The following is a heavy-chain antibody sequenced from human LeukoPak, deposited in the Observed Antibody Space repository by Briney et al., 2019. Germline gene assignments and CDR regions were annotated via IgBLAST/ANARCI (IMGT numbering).Heavy chain of an antibody. Sequence: TGGSLRLSCAASGLTFSSYSMNWVRQAPGKGLEWVSSISSSSSYIYYADSVKGRFTISRDNSKNTLYLQMNSLRAEDTAVYYCATGQYYFRGGATADYYGMDVWGQGTTVTVSS. J-gene: IGHJ6*02. V-gene: IGHV3-21*01. CDR1: GLTFSSYS. CDR3: ATGQYYFRGGATADYYGMDV. CDR2: ISSSSSYI. D-gene: IGHD3-10*01.